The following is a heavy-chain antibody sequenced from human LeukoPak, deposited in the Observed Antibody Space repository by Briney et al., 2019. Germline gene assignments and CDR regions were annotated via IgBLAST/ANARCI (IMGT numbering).Heavy chain of an antibody. CDR2: IYYSGST. D-gene: IGHD3-9*01. Sequence: PSETLSLTCTVSGGSISSYYWSWIRQPPGKGLEWIGYIYYSGSTNYSPSLKSRVTISVDTSKNQFSLKLSSVTAADTAVYYCAGQYYDILTGPLAFDIWGQGTMVTVSS. CDR3: AGQYYDILTGPLAFDI. J-gene: IGHJ3*02. V-gene: IGHV4-59*01. CDR1: GGSISSYY.